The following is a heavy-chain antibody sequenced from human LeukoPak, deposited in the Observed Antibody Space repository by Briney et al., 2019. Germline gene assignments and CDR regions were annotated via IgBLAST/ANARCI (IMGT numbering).Heavy chain of an antibody. CDR3: ASQYYYDSSGYDY. D-gene: IGHD3-22*01. J-gene: IGHJ4*02. Sequence: SVKVSCKASGYTFTGYYMHWVRQAPGQGLEWMGWINPNSGGTNYAQKFQGRVTMTRDTSISTAYMELSRLRSDDTAVYYCASQYYYDSSGYDYWGQGTLVTVSS. V-gene: IGHV1-2*02. CDR2: INPNSGGT. CDR1: GYTFTGYY.